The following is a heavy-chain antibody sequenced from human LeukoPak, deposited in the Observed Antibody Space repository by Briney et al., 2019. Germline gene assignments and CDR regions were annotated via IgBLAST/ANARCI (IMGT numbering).Heavy chain of an antibody. CDR1: GFTFSSYG. D-gene: IGHD1-26*01. J-gene: IGHJ6*03. V-gene: IGHV3-30*02. Sequence: GGSLRLSCAASGFTFSSYGMHWVRQAPGKGLEWVAFIRYDGSNKYYADSVKGRFTISRDNYKKTLYLQMNSLRAEDTAVYYCAKEGDYYYYYMDVWGKGTTVTVSS. CDR3: AKEGDYYYYYMDV. CDR2: IRYDGSNK.